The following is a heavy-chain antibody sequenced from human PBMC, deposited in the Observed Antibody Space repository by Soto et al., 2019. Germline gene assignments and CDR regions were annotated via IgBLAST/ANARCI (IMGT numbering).Heavy chain of an antibody. Sequence: GGSLRLSCAASGFTFSSYAMSWVRQAPGKGLDWVSAIRGSGGSTYYADSVKGRFTISRDNSKNTLYLQMNRLRAEDTAVYYCAGEYCANGVCYAYFDYWGQGALVTVSS. V-gene: IGHV3-23*01. CDR3: AGEYCANGVCYAYFDY. J-gene: IGHJ4*02. CDR1: GFTFSSYA. CDR2: IRGSGGST. D-gene: IGHD2-8*01.